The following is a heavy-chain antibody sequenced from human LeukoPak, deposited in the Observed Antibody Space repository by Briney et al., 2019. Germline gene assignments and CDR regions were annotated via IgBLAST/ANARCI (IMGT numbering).Heavy chain of an antibody. J-gene: IGHJ4*02. V-gene: IGHV3-9*01. CDR3: AKDGGWELAGNTDY. D-gene: IGHD1-26*01. CDR2: ISWNSGSI. CDR1: GFTFDDYA. Sequence: GRSLRLSCAASGFTFDDYAMHWVRQAPGKGLEWVSGISWNSGSIGYADSVKGRFTISRDNAKNSLYLQMNSLRAEDTALYYCAKDGGWELAGNTDYWGQGTLVTVSS.